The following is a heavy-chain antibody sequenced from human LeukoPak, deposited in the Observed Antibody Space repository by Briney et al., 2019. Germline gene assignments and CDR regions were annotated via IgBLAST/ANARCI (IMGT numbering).Heavy chain of an antibody. CDR1: GYTFTSYY. D-gene: IGHD2-15*01. V-gene: IGHV1-46*01. J-gene: IGHJ6*02. CDR2: INLSGGST. CDR3: ARADLGYCSGGSCYSDYYYYGMDV. Sequence: ASVKVSCKASGYTFTSYYMHWVRQAPGQGLEWMGIINLSGGSTSYPQKFQGRVTMTRDTSTSTVYMELSSLRSDDTAVYYCARADLGYCSGGSCYSDYYYYGMDVWGQGTTVTVSS.